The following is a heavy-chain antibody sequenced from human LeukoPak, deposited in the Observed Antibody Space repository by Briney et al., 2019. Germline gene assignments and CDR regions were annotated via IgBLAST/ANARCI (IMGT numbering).Heavy chain of an antibody. CDR3: ATGIAVEGYFDY. CDR2: FDPEDGET. V-gene: IGHV1-24*01. Sequence: RAASVKVSCKVSGYTLTELSMHWVRQAPGKGLEWMGGFDPEDGETIYAQKFQGRVTMTEDTSTDTAYMELSSLRSEDTAVYYCATGIAVEGYFDYWGQGTLVTVSS. CDR1: GYTLTELS. J-gene: IGHJ4*02. D-gene: IGHD6-19*01.